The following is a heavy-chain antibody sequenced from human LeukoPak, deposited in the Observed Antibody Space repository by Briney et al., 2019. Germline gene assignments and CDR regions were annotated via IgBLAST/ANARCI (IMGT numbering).Heavy chain of an antibody. V-gene: IGHV4-38-2*02. CDR2: IYHSGST. CDR3: ARVYFQMKAVAFDAFDI. Sequence: SETLSLTCTVSGYSISSGYYWGWIRQPPGKGLEWIGSIYHSGSTYSSPSLRSRVTISVDTSKNHFSLKLSSVTAADTAVYYCARVYFQMKAVAFDAFDIWGQGTMVTVSS. D-gene: IGHD2-8*01. J-gene: IGHJ3*02. CDR1: GYSISSGYY.